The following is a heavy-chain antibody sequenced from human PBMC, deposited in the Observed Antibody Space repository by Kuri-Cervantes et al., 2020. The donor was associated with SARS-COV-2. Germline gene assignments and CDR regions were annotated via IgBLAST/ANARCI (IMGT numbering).Heavy chain of an antibody. CDR3: ARGGFLTGYRGTRGAFDI. J-gene: IGHJ3*02. CDR1: GGSISSGGYY. D-gene: IGHD3-9*01. V-gene: IGHV4-30-2*01. CDR2: IYHSGST. Sequence: SETLSLTCTVSGGSISSGGYYWSWIRQPPGKGLEWIGYIYHSGSTYYNPSLKSRVTISVDTSKNQFSLKLSSVTAADTAVYYCARGGFLTGYRGTRGAFDIWGQGTMVTVSS.